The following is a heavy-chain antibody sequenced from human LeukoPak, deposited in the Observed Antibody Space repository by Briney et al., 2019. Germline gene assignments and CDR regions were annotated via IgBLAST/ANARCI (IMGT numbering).Heavy chain of an antibody. CDR3: AGDYDSSGYYGY. V-gene: IGHV4-59*12. D-gene: IGHD3-22*01. Sequence: SETLSLTCTVSGGSMSPYHWGWIRQPPGKGLEWTGYIYYSGSTNYNPSLKSRVTISVDTSKNQFSLKLSSVTAADTAVYYCAGDYDSSGYYGYWGQGTLVTVSS. J-gene: IGHJ4*02. CDR2: IYYSGST. CDR1: GGSMSPYH.